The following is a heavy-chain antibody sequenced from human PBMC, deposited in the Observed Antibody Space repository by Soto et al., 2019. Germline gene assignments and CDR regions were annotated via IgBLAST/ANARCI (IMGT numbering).Heavy chain of an antibody. CDR3: ARDRRGYSSSWHRNYYYYYGMDV. CDR2: IYYSGST. Sequence: QVQLQESGPGLVKPSQTLSLTCTVSGGSISSGGYYWSWIRQHPGKGLEWIGYIYYSGSTYYNPSLKSRVTISVDTPKNQFSLKLSSVTAADTAVYYCARDRRGYSSSWHRNYYYYYGMDVWGQGTTVTVSS. CDR1: GGSISSGGYY. J-gene: IGHJ6*02. V-gene: IGHV4-31*03. D-gene: IGHD6-13*01.